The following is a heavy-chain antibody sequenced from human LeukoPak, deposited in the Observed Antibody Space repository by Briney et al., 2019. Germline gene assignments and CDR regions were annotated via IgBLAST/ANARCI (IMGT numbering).Heavy chain of an antibody. CDR1: GYTFTSYY. J-gene: IGHJ4*02. CDR3: ARGASVLRYFDWLYREGYYFDY. D-gene: IGHD3-9*01. CDR2: INPSGGST. V-gene: IGHV1-46*03. Sequence: ASVKVSCKASGYTFTSYYMHWVRQAPGQGLEWMGIINPSGGSTSYAQKFQGRVTMTRDTSTSTVYMELSSLRSEDTAVYYCARGASVLRYFDWLYREGYYFDYWGQGTLVTVPS.